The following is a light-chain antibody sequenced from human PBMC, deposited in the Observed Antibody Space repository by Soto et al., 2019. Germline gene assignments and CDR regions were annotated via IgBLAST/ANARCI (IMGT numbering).Light chain of an antibody. CDR1: QSVSSNY. Sequence: EIVFTQSPATLPLSPAKRATLSCRPSQSVSSNYLAWYQQKNGQAPRLLIYAAASRATGIPDRFSGSGSGTDFNLTISRLEPEDFAVYYCQQYGSSPITFGQGTRLEIK. J-gene: IGKJ5*01. CDR3: QQYGSSPIT. CDR2: AAA. V-gene: IGKV3-20*01.